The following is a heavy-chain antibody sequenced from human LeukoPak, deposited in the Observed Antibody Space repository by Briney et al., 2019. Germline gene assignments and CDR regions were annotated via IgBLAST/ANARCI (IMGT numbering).Heavy chain of an antibody. Sequence: ASVKVSCKASGYTFTSYAMHWVRQAPGQRLEWMGWINAGNGNTKYSQKFQGRVTITRDTSTSTAYMELRSLRSDDTAVYYCARDLSGAYYYYGMDVWGQGTTVTVSS. D-gene: IGHD1-26*01. CDR1: GYTFTSYA. CDR3: ARDLSGAYYYYGMDV. CDR2: INAGNGNT. V-gene: IGHV1-3*01. J-gene: IGHJ6*02.